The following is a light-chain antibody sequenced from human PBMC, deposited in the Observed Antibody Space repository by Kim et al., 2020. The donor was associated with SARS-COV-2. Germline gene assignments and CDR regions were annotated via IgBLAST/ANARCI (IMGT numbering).Light chain of an antibody. V-gene: IGKV1-16*02. J-gene: IGKJ3*01. CDR2: ASS. Sequence: VGDRGTITCRAGEGINNYLAWFQQKRGKARKSLIYASSSLQGGDPSKFSGSGSGTDVTLTISSLQPEDFATYYCKQDNSFPLTFGPGTKVDIK. CDR3: KQDNSFPLT. CDR1: EGINNY.